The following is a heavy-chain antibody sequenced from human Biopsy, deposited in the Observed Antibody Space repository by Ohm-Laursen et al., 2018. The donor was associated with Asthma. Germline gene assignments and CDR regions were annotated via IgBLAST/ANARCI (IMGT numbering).Heavy chain of an antibody. D-gene: IGHD4-17*01. J-gene: IGHJ4*02. CDR2: HDHEEGGT. Sequence: SVKVSCTLSGYSPTDLSMHSVRQAPGQGLEWMGGHDHEEGGTVNARRFQGRVTMTEDTSTDTAYMELSSLSSDDTAVYYCASDFPKDYVRYNFQFWGQGTLVTVSS. CDR1: GYSPTDLS. V-gene: IGHV1-24*01. CDR3: ASDFPKDYVRYNFQF.